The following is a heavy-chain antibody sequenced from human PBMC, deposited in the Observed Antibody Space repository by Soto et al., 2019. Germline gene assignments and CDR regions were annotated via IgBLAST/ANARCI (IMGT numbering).Heavy chain of an antibody. D-gene: IGHD5-12*01. V-gene: IGHV3-21*01. CDR1: GFTFSNYN. CDR3: ARCGTGVQDGYNYIPNY. Sequence: EVQLVESGGGLVKPGESLRLSCAASGFTFSNYNMIWVRQAPGKGLEWVSSISRSSGYIYYADSMKGRFTISRDNAKNSLFLQMNSLRDEDTAVYLYARCGTGVQDGYNYIPNYWGQGTLVTVSS. J-gene: IGHJ4*02. CDR2: ISRSSGYI.